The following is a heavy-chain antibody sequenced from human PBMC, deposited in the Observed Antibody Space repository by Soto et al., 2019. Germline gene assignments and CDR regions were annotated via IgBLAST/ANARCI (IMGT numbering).Heavy chain of an antibody. CDR1: GGSISSYY. J-gene: IGHJ4*02. CDR2: IYYSGST. Sequence: SETLSLTCTVSGGSISSYYWSWIRQPPGKGLEWIGYIYYSGSTNYNPSLKSRVTISVDTSKNQFSLKLSSVTAADTAVYYCARRSLNWDEGYYFDYWGQGTLVTVSS. V-gene: IGHV4-59*08. D-gene: IGHD7-27*01. CDR3: ARRSLNWDEGYYFDY.